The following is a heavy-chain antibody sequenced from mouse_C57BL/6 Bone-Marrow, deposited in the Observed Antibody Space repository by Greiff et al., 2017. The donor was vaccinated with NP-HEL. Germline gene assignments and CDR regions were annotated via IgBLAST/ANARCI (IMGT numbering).Heavy chain of an antibody. CDR1: GYTFTTYW. Sequence: VQLQQPGAELVKPGASVKLSCKASGYTFTTYWMQWVKQRPGQGLEWIGEIDPSDSYTNYNQKFKGKATLTVDTSSSTAYMQLSSLTSEDSAVYYCARKVYYGRSYEFAYWGQGTLVTVSA. V-gene: IGHV1-50*01. D-gene: IGHD1-1*01. CDR3: ARKVYYGRSYEFAY. J-gene: IGHJ3*01. CDR2: IDPSDSYT.